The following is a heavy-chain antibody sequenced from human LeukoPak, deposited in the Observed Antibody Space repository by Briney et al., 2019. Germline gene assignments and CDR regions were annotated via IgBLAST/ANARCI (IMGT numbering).Heavy chain of an antibody. CDR1: GFIFSSYG. Sequence: GGSLRLSCAASGFIFSSYGMHWVRQAPGKGLEWVTFIRFDGSNTYYSDSVKGRFTISRDNSKNTLYLQMNSLRAEDTAVYYCARDMVDTAMVNADDAFDIWGQGTMVTVSS. V-gene: IGHV3-30*02. D-gene: IGHD5-18*01. CDR2: IRFDGSNT. CDR3: ARDMVDTAMVNADDAFDI. J-gene: IGHJ3*02.